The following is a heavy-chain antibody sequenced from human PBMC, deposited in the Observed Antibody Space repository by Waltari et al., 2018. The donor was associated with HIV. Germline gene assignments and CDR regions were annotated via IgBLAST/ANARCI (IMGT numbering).Heavy chain of an antibody. V-gene: IGHV3-53*01. Sequence: EVQLVESGGQFTRAGGSLSLTCAVPRSTVSDNFMCLVGRDPGTGLEWVSFIYINSEIYYTEALKGRFTIFRDNSKNTLYLQMNSLRAEDTAVYYCARMHRYYGSEQSRYFYFGMDVWGQGTTVTVYS. D-gene: IGHD3-10*01. CDR3: ARMHRYYGSEQSRYFYFGMDV. CDR1: RSTVSDNF. CDR2: IYINSEI. J-gene: IGHJ6*02.